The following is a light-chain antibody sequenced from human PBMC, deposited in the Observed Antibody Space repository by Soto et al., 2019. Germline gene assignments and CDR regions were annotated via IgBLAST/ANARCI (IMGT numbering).Light chain of an antibody. CDR3: QQRSNWPAN. CDR1: QSVSSY. CDR2: GAS. Sequence: EIVLTQSPATLSLSPGERATLSCRASQSVSSYLAWYQQKPGQAPRLLIYGASTRATGTPARFSGSGSGTEFTLTISSLQSEDFAVYYCQQRSNWPANFGQGTRLEIK. J-gene: IGKJ5*01. V-gene: IGKV3-11*01.